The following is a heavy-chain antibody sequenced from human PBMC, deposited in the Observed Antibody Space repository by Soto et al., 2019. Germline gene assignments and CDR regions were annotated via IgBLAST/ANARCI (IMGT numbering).Heavy chain of an antibody. CDR2: IDWEDDK. J-gene: IGHJ5*02. V-gene: IGHV2-70*01. CDR3: ARIWAIPAPGTGGWFDT. D-gene: IGHD6-13*01. Sequence: GSGPTLVNPTQTLTLTCTLSGSSLTSSGMSVSWIRQTPGKALEWLALIDWEDDKFFSGSLKTRLSISKDTAKNQVVLTMTNMDPVDTGTYFCARIWAIPAPGTGGWFDTWGQGALVTVSS. CDR1: GSSLTSSGMS.